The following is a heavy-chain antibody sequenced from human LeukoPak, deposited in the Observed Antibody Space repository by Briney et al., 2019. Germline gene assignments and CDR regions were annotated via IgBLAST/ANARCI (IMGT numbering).Heavy chain of an antibody. V-gene: IGHV3-53*01. Sequence: PGGSLRLSCAASGFTVSSYYMSWVRQAPGKGLEWVSVIYSGGSTYYADSVKGRFTISRDKSNNTLYLQMNSLRAEDTAVYYCARTYYYDSSGYYPFDYWGQGTLVTVSS. D-gene: IGHD3-22*01. CDR3: ARTYYYDSSGYYPFDY. CDR2: IYSGGST. CDR1: GFTVSSYY. J-gene: IGHJ4*02.